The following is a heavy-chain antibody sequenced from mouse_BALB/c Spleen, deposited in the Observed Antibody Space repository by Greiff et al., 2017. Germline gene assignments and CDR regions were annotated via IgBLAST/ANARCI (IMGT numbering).Heavy chain of an antibody. V-gene: IGHV5-4*02. J-gene: IGHJ3*01. Sequence: EVHLVESGGGLVKPGGSLKLSCAASGFTFSDYYMYWVRQTPEKRLEWVATISDGGSYTYYPDSVKGRFTISRDNAKNNLYLQMSSLKSEDTAMYYCARDRGSAWFAYWGQGTLVTVSA. CDR3: ARDRGSAWFAY. CDR2: ISDGGSYT. D-gene: IGHD3-3*01. CDR1: GFTFSDYY.